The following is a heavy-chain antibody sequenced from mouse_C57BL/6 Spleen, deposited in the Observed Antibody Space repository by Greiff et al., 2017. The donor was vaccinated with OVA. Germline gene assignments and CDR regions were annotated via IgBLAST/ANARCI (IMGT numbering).Heavy chain of an antibody. J-gene: IGHJ3*01. CDR3: ARGLYGNYVAY. V-gene: IGHV5-17*01. Sequence: EVMLVESGGGLVKPGGSLKLSCAASGFTFSDYGMHWVRQAPEKGLEWVAYISSGSSTIYYADTVKGRFTISRDNAKNTLFLQMTSLRSEDTAMYYCARGLYGNYVAYWGQGTLVTVSA. CDR1: GFTFSDYG. D-gene: IGHD2-1*01. CDR2: ISSGSSTI.